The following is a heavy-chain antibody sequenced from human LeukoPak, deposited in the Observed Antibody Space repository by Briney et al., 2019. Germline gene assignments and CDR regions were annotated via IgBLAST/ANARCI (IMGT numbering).Heavy chain of an antibody. CDR1: GGSIRSGTYY. Sequence: SETLSLTCTVSGGSIRSGTYYWSWIRQPAGKGLEWIGRIYTSGSTNYNPSLKSRITISVDTSKNQFSLKLSSVTAADTAVYYCARNSCPSGSCYDNRGYFDYWGQGTLVTVSS. J-gene: IGHJ4*02. CDR3: ARNSCPSGSCYDNRGYFDY. V-gene: IGHV4-61*02. D-gene: IGHD2-15*01. CDR2: IYTSGST.